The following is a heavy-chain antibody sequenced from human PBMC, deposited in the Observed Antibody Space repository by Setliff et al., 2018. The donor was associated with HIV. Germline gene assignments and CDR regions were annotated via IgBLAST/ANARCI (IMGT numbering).Heavy chain of an antibody. Sequence: PSETLSLTCAVYGGSFSGYYWSWIRQPPGKGLEWIGEINHSGSTNYNPSLKSRVTISVDTSKNQFSLKLSSVTAADTAVYYCARIPLELPYYFDYWGQGTLVTVSS. V-gene: IGHV4-34*01. CDR3: ARIPLELPYYFDY. CDR2: INHSGST. J-gene: IGHJ4*02. CDR1: GGSFSGYY. D-gene: IGHD3-16*02.